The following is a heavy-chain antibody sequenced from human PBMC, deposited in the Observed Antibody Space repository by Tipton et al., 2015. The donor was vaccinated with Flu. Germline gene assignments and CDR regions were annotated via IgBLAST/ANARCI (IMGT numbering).Heavy chain of an antibody. V-gene: IGHV4-39*07. Sequence: TLSLTCTVSGGSISSSSYHWGWIRQPPGMGLEWIGSVHYSGSTYQNPSLESRVTISVDTSKNQFSLKLSSVTAADTATYYCARVGSDNSALDWGQGTPVTVSS. J-gene: IGHJ4*02. CDR1: GGSISSSSYH. CDR2: VHYSGST. CDR3: ARVGSDNSALD. D-gene: IGHD4/OR15-4a*01.